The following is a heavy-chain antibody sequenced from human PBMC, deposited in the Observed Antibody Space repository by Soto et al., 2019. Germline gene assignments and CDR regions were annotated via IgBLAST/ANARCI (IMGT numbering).Heavy chain of an antibody. CDR1: GYTFTGYA. J-gene: IGHJ5*02. CDR2: INPSGGST. Sequence: ASVKVSCKASGYTFTGYAIHWVRQAPGQRLEWMGWINPSGGSTSYAQKFQGRVTMTRDTSTSTVYMELSSLRSEDTAVYYCARVYPSDTRYGYVGNNWFDPWGQGTLVTVSS. V-gene: IGHV1-46*03. D-gene: IGHD5-18*01. CDR3: ARVYPSDTRYGYVGNNWFDP.